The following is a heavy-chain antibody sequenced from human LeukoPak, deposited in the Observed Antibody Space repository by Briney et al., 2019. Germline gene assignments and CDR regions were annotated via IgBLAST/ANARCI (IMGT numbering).Heavy chain of an antibody. CDR1: GYTFTIYY. CDR2: INPSGGST. D-gene: IGHD1-1*01. CDR3: ARDSLERRYWFDP. V-gene: IGHV1-46*01. J-gene: IGHJ5*02. Sequence: ASVKVSCKASGYTFTIYYMHWVRQGPGQGLEWMGIINPSGGSTSYAQKFQGRVTMTRDMSTSTVYMELSSLRSEDTAVYYCARDSLERRYWFDPWGQGTLVTVSS.